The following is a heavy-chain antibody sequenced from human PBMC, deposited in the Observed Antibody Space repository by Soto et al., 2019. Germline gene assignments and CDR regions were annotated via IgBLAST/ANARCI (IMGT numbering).Heavy chain of an antibody. CDR2: TIPIPGTA. CDR1: GGTFGSYA. CDR3: ARSQGSSTSLEIYYSYYYGMDV. Sequence: QVQLVQSGAEVKKPGSSVKVSCKASGGTFGSYAISWVRQAPGQGLEWMGGTIPIPGTATYAQKFQGRVTIAADESTSTAYMELGSLRAEDTAVYYCARSQGSSTSLEIYYSYYYGMDVWGQGTTVTVSS. J-gene: IGHJ6*02. V-gene: IGHV1-69*01. D-gene: IGHD2-2*01.